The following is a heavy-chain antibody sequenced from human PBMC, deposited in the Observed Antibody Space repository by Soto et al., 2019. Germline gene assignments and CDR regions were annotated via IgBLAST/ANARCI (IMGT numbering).Heavy chain of an antibody. CDR2: IDSKLDADKT. J-gene: IGHJ4*02. D-gene: IGHD2-21*01. CDR3: VTRFTAVGIARFEH. CDR1: GFTFIKAY. Sequence: GGSLRLSCAASGFTFIKAYMNCVRQSPGKGLEWIGQIDSKLDADKTDFAAPVKGRFTLSRDDSKNTVYLQMNGLEIEDTAMDYCVTRFTAVGIARFEHWRQGTLVTVSS. V-gene: IGHV3-15*04.